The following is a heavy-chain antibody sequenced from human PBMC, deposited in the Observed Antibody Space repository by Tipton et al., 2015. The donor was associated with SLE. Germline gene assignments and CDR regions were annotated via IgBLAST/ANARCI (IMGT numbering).Heavy chain of an antibody. CDR2: IHTSGAT. CDR3: ARALNNGWRLGDRFDP. Sequence: TLSLTCSVSGDSIGSGSYYWNWIRQPAGKGLEWIGHIHTSGATNNNPSLKSRVTISLDTSKNQFSRKLSSVTAADTAVYYCARALNNGWRLGDRFDPWGQGTLVTVSS. J-gene: IGHJ5*02. D-gene: IGHD5-24*01. V-gene: IGHV4-61*09. CDR1: GDSIGSGSYY.